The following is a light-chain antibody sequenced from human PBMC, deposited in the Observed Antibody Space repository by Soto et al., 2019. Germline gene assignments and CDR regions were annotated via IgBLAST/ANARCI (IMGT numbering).Light chain of an antibody. V-gene: IGKV1-5*01. Sequence: DIQMTQSPSTLSASVGDTVTITCRASQSISPWLAWYQQKPGKAPKVLIYDASRLESGVPSRFSGSGSGTEFTLTISSLQSEDFAVYYCQQYDNWPLLFGQGTRLEIK. CDR3: QQYDNWPLL. CDR2: DAS. CDR1: QSISPW. J-gene: IGKJ5*01.